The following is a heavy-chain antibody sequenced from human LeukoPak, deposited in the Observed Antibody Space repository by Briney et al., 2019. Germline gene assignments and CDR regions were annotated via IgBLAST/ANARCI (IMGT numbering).Heavy chain of an antibody. Sequence: GGSLRLSCAASGFTFSSYAMSWVRQAPGKGLEWVSAISSSSSYIYYANSVKGRFTISRDNARNSLYLQMDSLRAEDTAVYYCAREEDNADEYLREDYWGQGTLVTVSS. CDR1: GFTFSSYA. CDR2: ISSSSSYI. V-gene: IGHV3-21*06. D-gene: IGHD2-15*01. CDR3: AREEDNADEYLREDY. J-gene: IGHJ4*02.